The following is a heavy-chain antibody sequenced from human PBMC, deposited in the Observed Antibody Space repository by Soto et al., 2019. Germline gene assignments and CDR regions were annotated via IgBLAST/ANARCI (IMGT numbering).Heavy chain of an antibody. D-gene: IGHD6-19*01. CDR3: AKLKAVAGVDYFDY. CDR2: ISGSGGST. J-gene: IGHJ4*02. CDR1: GFTFSSYG. V-gene: IGHV3-23*01. Sequence: GGSLRLSCAASGFTFSSYGMSWVRQAPGKGLEWVSAISGSGGSTYYADSVKGRFTISRDNSKNTLDLQMNSLRAEDTAVYYCAKLKAVAGVDYFDYWGQGTLVTVSS.